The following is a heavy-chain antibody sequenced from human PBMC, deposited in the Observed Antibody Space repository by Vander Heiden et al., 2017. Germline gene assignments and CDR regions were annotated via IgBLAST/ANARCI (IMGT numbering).Heavy chain of an antibody. Sequence: EVQLVEPGGGLIQPGASLRLSCAASGFRVSSNHMSWVRKAPGKGLEGVSVIYRGGSTYYADSVKGRFTISRDNSKNTLYLQMNSLRAEDTAVYYCARDNIDRRAYSSSWQGDDYYGMDVWGQGTTGNV. J-gene: IGHJ6*02. V-gene: IGHV3-53*01. CDR1: GFRVSSNH. D-gene: IGHD6-13*01. CDR2: IYRGGST. CDR3: ARDNIDRRAYSSSWQGDDYYGMDV.